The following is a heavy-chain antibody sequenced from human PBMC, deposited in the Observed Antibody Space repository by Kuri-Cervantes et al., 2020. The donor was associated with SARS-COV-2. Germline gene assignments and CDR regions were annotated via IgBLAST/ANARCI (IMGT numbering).Heavy chain of an antibody. CDR1: GYTFTSYD. J-gene: IGHJ4*02. V-gene: IGHV1-8*03. Sequence: ASVKVSCKASGYTFTSYDINWVRQATGQGLEWMGWMNPNSGNTGYAQKFQGRVTITRNTSISTAYMELSSLRSEDTAVYHCARATHYDSSGYYYSFDYWGQGTLVTVSS. D-gene: IGHD3-22*01. CDR2: MNPNSGNT. CDR3: ARATHYDSSGYYYSFDY.